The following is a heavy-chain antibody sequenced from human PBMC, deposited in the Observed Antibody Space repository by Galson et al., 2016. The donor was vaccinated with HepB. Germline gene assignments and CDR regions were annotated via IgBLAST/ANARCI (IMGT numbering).Heavy chain of an antibody. CDR2: VSYDGNNE. J-gene: IGHJ4*02. V-gene: IGHV3-30*04. D-gene: IGHD6-13*01. Sequence: SLRLSCAASGFTFSRIAMHWVRQAPGKGLEWVAAVSYDGNNEYFADSVKGRFSISRDDSKNTLSLQMDNLRAEDTALYYCARPAAATTRLFFYFDSWGQGTLVTVSS. CDR3: ARPAAATTRLFFYFDS. CDR1: GFTFSRIA.